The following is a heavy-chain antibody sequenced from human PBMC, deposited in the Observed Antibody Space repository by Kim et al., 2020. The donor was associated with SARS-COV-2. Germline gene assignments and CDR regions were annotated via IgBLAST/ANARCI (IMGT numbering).Heavy chain of an antibody. CDR1: GGSISSYY. CDR2: IYYSGST. Sequence: SETLSLTCTVSGGSISSYYWSWIRQPPGKGLEWIGYIYYSGSTNYNPYLKSRVTISVDTSKNQFSLKLSSVTAADTAVYYCARDRIFGYSSSWYDSYYYGMDVWGQGTTVTVSS. V-gene: IGHV4-59*13. J-gene: IGHJ6*02. D-gene: IGHD6-13*01. CDR3: ARDRIFGYSSSWYDSYYYGMDV.